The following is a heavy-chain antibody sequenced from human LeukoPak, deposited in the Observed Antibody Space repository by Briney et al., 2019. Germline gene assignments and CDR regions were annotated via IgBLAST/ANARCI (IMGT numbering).Heavy chain of an antibody. V-gene: IGHV3-9*01. D-gene: IGHD3-16*01. CDR1: GFFFDEFA. CDR2: ISGNGFTI. Sequence: QPGRSLRLSCAAFGFFFDEFAMHWVRQVQGKGLEWVSEISGNGFTIGYAESVKGRFTISRDNAKDFLYLQMDSLRPEDTALYYCVKASPTSTQGMDVWGQGTSVTVSS. CDR3: VKASPTSTQGMDV. J-gene: IGHJ6*02.